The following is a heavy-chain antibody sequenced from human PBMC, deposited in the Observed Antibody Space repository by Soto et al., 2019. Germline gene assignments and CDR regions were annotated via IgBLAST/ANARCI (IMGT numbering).Heavy chain of an antibody. CDR2: VSPKSGGT. D-gene: IGHD2-8*02. V-gene: IGHV1-2*02. J-gene: IGHJ5*02. Sequence: QVQLAQSAAEVKKPGASVKVSCKASGYNFSDYYIHWVRQAPGQGLEWLGWVSPKSGGTNYAQKFKGRVTMTRDTYSNTVYMDLSGLKSDDTAVFYCAREISGGGTLNWFDPWGQGTLVTVSS. CDR3: AREISGGGTLNWFDP. CDR1: GYNFSDYY.